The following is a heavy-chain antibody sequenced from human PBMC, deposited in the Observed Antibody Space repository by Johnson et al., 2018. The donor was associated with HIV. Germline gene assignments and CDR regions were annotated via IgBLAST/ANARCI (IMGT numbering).Heavy chain of an antibody. Sequence: VQLVESGGGVVQPGGSLRLSCAASGFTFSSYDMHWVRQATGKGLEWVSAIGTAGDTYYPGSVKGRFTISRDNAKNSLYLQMNSLRAEDTALYYCASQRWKQGDAFDIWGQGTMVTVSS. D-gene: IGHD4-23*01. V-gene: IGHV3-13*01. CDR3: ASQRWKQGDAFDI. J-gene: IGHJ3*02. CDR1: GFTFSSYD. CDR2: IGTAGDT.